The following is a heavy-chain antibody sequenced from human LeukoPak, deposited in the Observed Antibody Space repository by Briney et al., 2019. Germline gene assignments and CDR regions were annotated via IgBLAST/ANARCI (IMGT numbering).Heavy chain of an antibody. J-gene: IGHJ1*01. CDR2: TNQDGSEK. CDR3: ARELVVGPAEYFQD. V-gene: IGHV3-7*01. CDR1: GFTFRNYW. Sequence: GGSLRLSCVASGFTFRNYWMSWLRQAPGKGPEWVANTNQDGSEKYCLDSVKGRFTISRDNAKNSLYLKMNSLRDEDTAVYYCARELVVGPAEYFQDWGQGTLVTVSS. D-gene: IGHD2-8*02.